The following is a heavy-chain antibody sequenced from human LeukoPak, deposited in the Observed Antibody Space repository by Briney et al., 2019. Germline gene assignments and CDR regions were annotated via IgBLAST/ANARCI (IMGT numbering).Heavy chain of an antibody. CDR2: ISYDGSNK. Sequence: GGSLRLSCAASGFTFSSYGMHWVRQAPGKGLEWVAVISYDGSNKYYADSVKGRFTISRDNSKNTLYLQMNSPRAEDTAVYYCAKDQDDYGDYGGGDYWGQGTLVTVSS. CDR3: AKDQDDYGDYGGGDY. J-gene: IGHJ4*02. V-gene: IGHV3-30*18. CDR1: GFTFSSYG. D-gene: IGHD4-17*01.